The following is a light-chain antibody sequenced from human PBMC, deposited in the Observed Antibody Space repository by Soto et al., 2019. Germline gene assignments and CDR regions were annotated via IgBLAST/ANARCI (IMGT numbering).Light chain of an antibody. CDR1: SSDVGGYNY. CDR3: SSYAASNNFYFV. V-gene: IGLV2-8*01. Sequence: QSALTQPPSASGSPGQSVTISCTGTSSDVGGYNYVSWYQQYPGRAPKLMIYEVTKRPSGVPDLFSGSKSGNTASLTVSVLQAEDEADYYCSSYAASNNFYFVFGGGTKVTVL. CDR2: EVT. J-gene: IGLJ3*02.